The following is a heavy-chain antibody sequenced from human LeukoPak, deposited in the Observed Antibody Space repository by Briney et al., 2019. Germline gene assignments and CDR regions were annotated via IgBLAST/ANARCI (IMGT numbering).Heavy chain of an antibody. Sequence: ASVKVSCKASGYTFTGYYMHWVRQAPGQGLEWMGWINPNSGGTNYAQKFQGRVTMTRDTSISTAYMELSRLRSDDTAVYYCARDSITMVRGVNRALGYWGQGTLVTVSS. J-gene: IGHJ4*02. V-gene: IGHV1-2*02. CDR2: INPNSGGT. D-gene: IGHD3-10*01. CDR3: ARDSITMVRGVNRALGY. CDR1: GYTFTGYY.